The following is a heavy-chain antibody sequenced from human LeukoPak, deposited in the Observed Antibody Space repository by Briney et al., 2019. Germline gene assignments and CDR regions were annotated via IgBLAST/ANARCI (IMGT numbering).Heavy chain of an antibody. CDR1: GFTFSSYA. J-gene: IGHJ4*02. Sequence: PGGSLRLSCAASGFTFSSYAMSWVRQAPGKGLEWVSGISGSGGSKYYADSVKGRFTIARDNSKNTLYLQMNSLRAEDKAVYYCAKDPSLDYFDYWGQGTRVTVSS. CDR2: ISGSGGSK. V-gene: IGHV3-23*01. CDR3: AKDPSLDYFDY.